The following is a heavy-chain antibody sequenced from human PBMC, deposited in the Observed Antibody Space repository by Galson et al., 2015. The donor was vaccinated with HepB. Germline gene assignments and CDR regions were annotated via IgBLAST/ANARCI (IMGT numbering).Heavy chain of an antibody. Sequence: SLRLSCAASGFTFSSYGMHWVRQAPGKGLEWVAVISYDGSNKYYADSVKGRFTISRDNSKNTLYLQMNSLRAEDTAVYYCARDRALNDYGDYNWFDPWGQGTLVTVSS. CDR1: GFTFSSYG. D-gene: IGHD4-17*01. CDR2: ISYDGSNK. CDR3: ARDRALNDYGDYNWFDP. V-gene: IGHV3-30*03. J-gene: IGHJ5*02.